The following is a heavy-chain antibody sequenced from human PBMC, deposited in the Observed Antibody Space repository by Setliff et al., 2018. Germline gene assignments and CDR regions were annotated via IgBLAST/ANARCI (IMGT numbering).Heavy chain of an antibody. CDR1: GGSISSSY. Sequence: SETLSLTCSVSGGSISSSYWTWIRQPPGKGLEWIGYIYSSGSSNYNPSLKSRVTLSVDTSNNQFSLKLSSVTAADTAVYYCARLSGDYYYYYYMDVWGKGTTVTVSS. CDR2: IYSSGSS. D-gene: IGHD7-27*01. J-gene: IGHJ6*03. CDR3: ARLSGDYYYYYYMDV. V-gene: IGHV4-59*08.